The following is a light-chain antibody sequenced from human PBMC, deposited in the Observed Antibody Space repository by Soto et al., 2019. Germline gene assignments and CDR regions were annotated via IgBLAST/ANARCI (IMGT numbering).Light chain of an antibody. CDR1: QSVGSN. V-gene: IGKV3-15*01. J-gene: IGKJ5*01. CDR2: GVS. CDR3: QQYNDWPIT. Sequence: EIVMAQSPATLSVSPGERATLSCRASQSVGSNFAWYQQKPGQAPRLLIYGVSTRAPGIPDRFSGSGSGTEFNLTASSLQPEDFAVYYCQQYNDWPITFCHGIRLE.